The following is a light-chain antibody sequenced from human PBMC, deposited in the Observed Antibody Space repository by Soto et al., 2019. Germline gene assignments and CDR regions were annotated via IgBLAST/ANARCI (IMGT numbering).Light chain of an antibody. CDR2: EAS. CDR1: HDISTF. J-gene: IGKJ5*01. Sequence: DIQLTQSPSLLSASIGDRVTITCRASHDISTFLAWYQQKPGKAPKLLIYEASTLQSGVPPRFSGSGSGTDFTLTISSLQPEDFATYYCQQSYSTPISFGQGTRLEIK. V-gene: IGKV1-39*01. CDR3: QQSYSTPIS.